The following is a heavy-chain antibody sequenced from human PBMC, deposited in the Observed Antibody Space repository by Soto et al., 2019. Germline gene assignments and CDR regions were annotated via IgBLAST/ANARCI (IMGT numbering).Heavy chain of an antibody. Sequence: SETLSLTYTVSGGSISSYYWSWIRQPPGKGLEWIGYIYYSGSTNYNPSLKSRVTISVDTSKNQFSLKLSSVTAADTAVYYCARNGSGSYEQVHEYWGEGTLVTVSS. CDR1: GGSISSYY. D-gene: IGHD3-10*01. V-gene: IGHV4-59*01. CDR2: IYYSGST. CDR3: ARNGSGSYEQVHEY. J-gene: IGHJ4*02.